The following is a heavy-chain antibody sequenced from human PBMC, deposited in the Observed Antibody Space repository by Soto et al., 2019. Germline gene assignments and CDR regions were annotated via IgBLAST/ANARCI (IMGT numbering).Heavy chain of an antibody. Sequence: EVQLVESGGGLVKPGESLRLSCVASDSTFSSYSMNWVRQAPGRGLEWVSSISSRSSVIFYAESMRGRFTISRDNAKTSLYVQMNGLRAEDTAVYYCLRGGRGYTKDDTLEIWGQGTMVTVSS. J-gene: IGHJ3*02. CDR3: LRGGRGYTKDDTLEI. CDR2: ISSRSSVI. V-gene: IGHV3-21*01. CDR1: DSTFSSYS. D-gene: IGHD2-2*02.